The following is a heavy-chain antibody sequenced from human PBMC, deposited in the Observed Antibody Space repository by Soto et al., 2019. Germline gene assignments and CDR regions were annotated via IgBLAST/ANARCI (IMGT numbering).Heavy chain of an antibody. Sequence: ASVKVSCKASGYILTSYDVNWVRQAPGQGLEWMGWMNPNSGNTGYVQKFQGRVTMTRDTSISTAYMELSSLRSEDTAVYYCTRNPSYDTSGPLHYYYGMDIWGQGTTVTVSS. J-gene: IGHJ6*02. V-gene: IGHV1-8*01. D-gene: IGHD3-22*01. CDR3: TRNPSYDTSGPLHYYYGMDI. CDR2: MNPNSGNT. CDR1: GYILTSYD.